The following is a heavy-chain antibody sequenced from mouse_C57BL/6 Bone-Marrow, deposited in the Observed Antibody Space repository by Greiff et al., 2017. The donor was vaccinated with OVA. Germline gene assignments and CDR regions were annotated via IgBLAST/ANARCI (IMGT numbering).Heavy chain of an antibody. CDR1: GFTFSNYG. J-gene: IGHJ2*01. Sequence: EVKVVESGGDLVKPGGSLKLSCAASGFTFSNYGMSWVRQTPDKRLEWVATISSGGSYTYYPDSVKGRFTISRDNAKNTLYLQMSSLKSEDTAMYYCARHGGYLYYFDYWGQGTTLTVSS. V-gene: IGHV5-6*01. CDR3: ARHGGYLYYFDY. D-gene: IGHD5-1*01. CDR2: ISSGGSYT.